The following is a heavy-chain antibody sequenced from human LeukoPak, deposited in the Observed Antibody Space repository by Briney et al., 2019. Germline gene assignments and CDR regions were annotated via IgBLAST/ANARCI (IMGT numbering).Heavy chain of an antibody. D-gene: IGHD3-22*01. CDR3: ASGGYYDSSGYYSSAISPSAEYFQH. CDR2: IYYSGST. CDR1: GGSISSSSYY. V-gene: IGHV4-39*07. J-gene: IGHJ1*01. Sequence: SETLSLTCTVSGGSISSSSYYWGWIRQPPGKGLEWIGSIYYSGSTYYNPSLKSRVTISVDTSKNQFSLKLSSVTAADTAVYYCASGGYYDSSGYYSSAISPSAEYFQHWGQGTLVTVSS.